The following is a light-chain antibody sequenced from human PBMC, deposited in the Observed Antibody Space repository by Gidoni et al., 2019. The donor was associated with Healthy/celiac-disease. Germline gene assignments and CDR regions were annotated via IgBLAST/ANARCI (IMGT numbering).Light chain of an antibody. Sequence: IVLTQSPSTLSVSPGERATLSCRASQSVSSSSLAWYQQTPGQAPRLIIYGASIRGSGISDRCSGSGSGTDFTLTISRLQPEDVAVYYCQQYGSSGTFGQGTRLEIK. CDR3: QQYGSSGT. V-gene: IGKV3-20*01. CDR1: QSVSSSS. J-gene: IGKJ5*01. CDR2: GAS.